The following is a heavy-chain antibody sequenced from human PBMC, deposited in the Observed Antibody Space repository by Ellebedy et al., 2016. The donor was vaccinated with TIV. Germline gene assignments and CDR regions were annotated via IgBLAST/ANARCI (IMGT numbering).Heavy chain of an antibody. CDR3: ARTVGGVIVRVHFDY. V-gene: IGHV4-39*01. D-gene: IGHD3-16*02. Sequence: MPSETLSLTCTVSGGSISSSSYYWGWIRQPPGKGLEWIGSIYYSGSTYYNPSLKSRVTISVDTSKNQFSLKLSSVTAADTAVYYCARTVGGVIVRVHFDYWGQGTLVTVSS. J-gene: IGHJ4*02. CDR2: IYYSGST. CDR1: GGSISSSSYY.